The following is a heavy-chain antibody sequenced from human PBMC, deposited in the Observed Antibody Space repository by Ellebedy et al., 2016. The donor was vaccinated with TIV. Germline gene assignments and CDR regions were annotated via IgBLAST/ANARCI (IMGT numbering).Heavy chain of an antibody. Sequence: GGSLRLSXAASGFTFDDYAMHWVRQAPGKGLEWVSGISWNSGSIGYADSVKGRFTISRDNAKNSLYLQMNSLRAEDTALYYCAKDISWQLVRGRGFDYWGQGTLVTVSS. CDR1: GFTFDDYA. D-gene: IGHD6-6*01. J-gene: IGHJ4*02. V-gene: IGHV3-9*01. CDR2: ISWNSGSI. CDR3: AKDISWQLVRGRGFDY.